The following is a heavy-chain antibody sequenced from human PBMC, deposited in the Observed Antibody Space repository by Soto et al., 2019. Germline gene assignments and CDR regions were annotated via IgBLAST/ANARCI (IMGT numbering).Heavy chain of an antibody. D-gene: IGHD3-3*01. V-gene: IGHV2-5*02. CDR1: GFSLSTSGAA. Sequence: QINLIESGPPLVNPTQPLTLTCTFSGFSLSTSGAAVGWVRQPPGRALEWLALIYWDGDKRYNASLGNRLTITKDTSMNQVVLTLTNVDPADTATYYCADRATMTIFGLIIDNGIWFDPWGQGTRVIVSS. CDR2: IYWDGDK. CDR3: ADRATMTIFGLIIDNGIWFDP. J-gene: IGHJ5*02.